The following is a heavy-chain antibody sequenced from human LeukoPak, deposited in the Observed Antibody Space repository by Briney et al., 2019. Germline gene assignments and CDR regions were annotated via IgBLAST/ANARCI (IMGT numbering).Heavy chain of an antibody. CDR1: GGTFSSYA. V-gene: IGHV1-8*03. Sequence: GASVKVSRKASGGTFSSYAISWVRQAPGQGLEWMGWMNPNSGNTGYAQKFQGRVTITRNTSISTAYMELSSLRSEDTAVYYCARVTSSSSPNSYYFDYWGQGTLVTVSS. CDR3: ARVTSSSSPNSYYFDY. D-gene: IGHD6-6*01. J-gene: IGHJ4*02. CDR2: MNPNSGNT.